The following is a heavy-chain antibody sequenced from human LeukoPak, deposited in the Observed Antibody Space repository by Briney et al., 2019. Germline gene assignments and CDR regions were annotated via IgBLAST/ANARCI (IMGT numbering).Heavy chain of an antibody. CDR3: AKDCGGYSYAPRGYFDY. V-gene: IGHV3-23*01. Sequence: PGGSLRLSCAASGFTFSNAWMNWVRQAPGKGLEWVSAISGSGGSTYYADSVKGRFTISRDNSKNTLYLQMNSLRAEDTAVYYCAKDCGGYSYAPRGYFDYWGQGTLVTVSS. CDR1: GFTFSNAW. CDR2: ISGSGGST. D-gene: IGHD5-18*01. J-gene: IGHJ4*02.